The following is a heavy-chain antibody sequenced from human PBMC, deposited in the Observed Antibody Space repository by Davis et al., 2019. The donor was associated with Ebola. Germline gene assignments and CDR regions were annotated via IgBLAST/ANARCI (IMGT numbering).Heavy chain of an antibody. V-gene: IGHV3-7*01. CDR3: ARSRAEQWLTSDS. CDR1: GFTFSRHW. CDR2: IKQDGSGK. J-gene: IGHJ4*02. D-gene: IGHD6-19*01. Sequence: PGGSLRLSCAASGFTFSRHWMNWVRQAPGKGLEWVANIKQDGSGKYYVDSVKGRFTISRDNAKNSVYLQMHSLRVEDTAVYYCARSRAEQWLTSDSWGQGTLVTVSS.